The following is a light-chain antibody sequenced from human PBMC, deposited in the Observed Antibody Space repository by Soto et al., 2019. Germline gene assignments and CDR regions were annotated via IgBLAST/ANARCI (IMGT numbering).Light chain of an antibody. V-gene: IGKV4-1*01. CDR1: QSVLYSSNNKNY. J-gene: IGKJ1*01. CDR3: QQYNNWPA. Sequence: DIVMTQSPDSLAVSLGERATINCKSSQSVLYSSNNKNYLAWYQQKPGQAPRLLIYATSTRATGIPARFSGSGSGTEFTLTISSLQSEDFAVYYCQQYNNWPAFGQGTKVEI. CDR2: ATS.